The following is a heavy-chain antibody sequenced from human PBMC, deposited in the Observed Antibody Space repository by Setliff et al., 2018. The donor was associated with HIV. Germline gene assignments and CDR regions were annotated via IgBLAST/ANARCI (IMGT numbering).Heavy chain of an antibody. V-gene: IGHV4-34*01. CDR2: INHSGST. D-gene: IGHD3-22*01. Sequence: SETLSLTCAVYGGSFSDYYWNWIRQPPGKGLEWIGEINHSGSTNYNPSLKSRVTISLDTSKNQFSLKLSSVTAADTAVYYRASLPPLYDSSGYYFDYWGQGTLVTVSS. J-gene: IGHJ4*02. CDR1: GGSFSDYY. CDR3: ASLPPLYDSSGYYFDY.